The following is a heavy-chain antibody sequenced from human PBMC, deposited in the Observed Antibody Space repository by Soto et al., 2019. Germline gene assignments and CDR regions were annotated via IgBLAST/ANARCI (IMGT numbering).Heavy chain of an antibody. D-gene: IGHD3-22*01. Sequence: ASVKVSCKASGYTFTGYYIHWVRQAPGQGLEWMGIINPSGGSASYAEKFQGGVTMTMDTSTATVYMELSSLRSEDTAVFYCARGHHFDTLDYWGQGTLVTVSS. CDR3: ARGHHFDTLDY. CDR2: INPSGGSA. V-gene: IGHV1-46*01. CDR1: GYTFTGYY. J-gene: IGHJ4*02.